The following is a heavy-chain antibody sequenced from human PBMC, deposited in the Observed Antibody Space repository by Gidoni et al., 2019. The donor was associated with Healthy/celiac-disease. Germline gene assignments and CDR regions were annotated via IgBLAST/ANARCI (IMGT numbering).Heavy chain of an antibody. CDR2: ISSSSSYI. D-gene: IGHD6-19*01. Sequence: EVQLVESGGGLVKPGWSLRLSCAASGFTFSSYIMNWVRQAPGKGLEWVSSISSSSSYIYYADSVKGRFTISRDNAKNSLYLQMNSLRAEDTAVYYCARDFKWGIAVAGTGSLDYWGQGTLVTVSS. J-gene: IGHJ4*02. CDR3: ARDFKWGIAVAGTGSLDY. CDR1: GFTFSSYI. V-gene: IGHV3-21*06.